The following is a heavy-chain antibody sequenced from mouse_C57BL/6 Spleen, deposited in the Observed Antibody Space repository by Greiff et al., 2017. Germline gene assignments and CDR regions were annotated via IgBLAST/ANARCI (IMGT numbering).Heavy chain of an antibody. CDR2: IYPGSGST. J-gene: IGHJ4*01. Sequence: QVQLQQPGAELVKPGASVKMSCKASGYTFTSYWITWVKQRPGQGLEWIGDIYPGSGSTNYNEKFKSKATLTVDTSSSTAYMQLSSLTSEDSAVYYCASVYYDYDVGYAMDYRGQGTSVTVSS. V-gene: IGHV1-55*01. CDR3: ASVYYDYDVGYAMDY. CDR1: GYTFTSYW. D-gene: IGHD2-4*01.